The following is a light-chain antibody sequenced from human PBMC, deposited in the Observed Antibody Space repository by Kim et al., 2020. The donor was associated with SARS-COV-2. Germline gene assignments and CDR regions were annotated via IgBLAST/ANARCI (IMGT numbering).Light chain of an antibody. CDR3: TSYTSTSTLV. CDR2: DVS. Sequence: GPSLTISCTGPSRHVGGYIFVSWYQQQPGKAPKLILYDVSPRPSGVSNRFSGSKSGNRASLTIFGLQAEDEADYYCTSYTSTSTLVFGGGTQLTVL. J-gene: IGLJ2*01. CDR1: SRHVGGYIF. V-gene: IGLV2-14*03.